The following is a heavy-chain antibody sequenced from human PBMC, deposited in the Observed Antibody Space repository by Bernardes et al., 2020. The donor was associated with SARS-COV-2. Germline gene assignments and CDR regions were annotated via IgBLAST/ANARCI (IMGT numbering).Heavy chain of an antibody. D-gene: IGHD2-2*01. J-gene: IGHJ5*02. CDR3: AKDHKPKLVVVPVGPHWFDP. CDR1: GFTFSSYA. CDR2: ISGSGGST. V-gene: IGHV3-23*01. Sequence: GGSLRLSCAASGFTFSSYAMSWVRQAPGKGLEWVSAISGSGGSTYYADSVKGRFTISRDNSKNTLYLQMNSLRAEDTAVYYCAKDHKPKLVVVPVGPHWFDPWGQGTLVTVSS.